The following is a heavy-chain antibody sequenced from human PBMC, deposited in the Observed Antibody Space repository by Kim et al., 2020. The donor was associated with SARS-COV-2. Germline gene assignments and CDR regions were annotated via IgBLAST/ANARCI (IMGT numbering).Heavy chain of an antibody. CDR3: ARDPDSNFFGLDV. J-gene: IGHJ6*02. Sequence: SQTLSLTCVISGDTVANKTGAWHWIRQSSSRGLEWLGRTYYSSKWYSDFPESVKNRLHVNADTSKNQLSLYLNSVTPEDTAIYYCARDPDSNFFGLDVWGQGTTVIVS. CDR1: GDTVANKTGA. V-gene: IGHV6-1*01. D-gene: IGHD3-3*01. CDR2: TYYSSKWYS.